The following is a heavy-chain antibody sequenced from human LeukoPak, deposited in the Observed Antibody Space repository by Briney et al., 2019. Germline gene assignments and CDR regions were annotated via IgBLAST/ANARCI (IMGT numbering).Heavy chain of an antibody. CDR3: ARDAGTVVTGEAFDI. J-gene: IGHJ3*02. Sequence: GGSLRLSCAASGFTFSSYAMHWVRQAPGKGLEWVAVISYDGSNKYYADSVKGRFTISRDNSKNTLYLQMNSLRAEDTAVYHCARDAGTVVTGEAFDIWGQGTMVTVSS. V-gene: IGHV3-30-3*01. CDR1: GFTFSSYA. D-gene: IGHD4-23*01. CDR2: ISYDGSNK.